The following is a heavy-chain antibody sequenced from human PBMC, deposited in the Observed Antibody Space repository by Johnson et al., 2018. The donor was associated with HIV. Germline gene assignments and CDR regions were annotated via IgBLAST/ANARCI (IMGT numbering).Heavy chain of an antibody. Sequence: VQLVESGGGVVQPGRSLRLSCAASGFTFSSYDMHWVRQATGKGLEWVSAIGTAGDTYYPGSVKGRFTISRENAKNSLYLQMNSLRADETAMYYCARPIARGASDIWGQGTMVTVSS. CDR3: ARPIARGASDI. D-gene: IGHD3-10*01. CDR2: IGTAGDT. J-gene: IGHJ3*02. CDR1: GFTFSSYD. V-gene: IGHV3-13*01.